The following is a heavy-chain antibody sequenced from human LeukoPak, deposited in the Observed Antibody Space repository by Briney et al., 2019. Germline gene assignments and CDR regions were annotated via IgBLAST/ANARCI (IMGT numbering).Heavy chain of an antibody. D-gene: IGHD2-2*01. CDR3: ARGYCSSTSCYAVDY. J-gene: IGHJ4*02. CDR1: GYTFTGYY. Sequence: ASVKVSCKASGYTFTGYYMHWVRQAPGQGLEWEGWINPNSGGTNYAQKFQGRVTMTRDTSISTAYMELSRLRSDDTAVYYCARGYCSSTSCYAVDYWGQGTLVTVSS. V-gene: IGHV1-2*02. CDR2: INPNSGGT.